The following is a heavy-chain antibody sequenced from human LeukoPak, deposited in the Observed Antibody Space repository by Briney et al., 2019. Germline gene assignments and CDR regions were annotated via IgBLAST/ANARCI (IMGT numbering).Heavy chain of an antibody. CDR2: INHSGST. CDR1: GGSFSGYY. J-gene: IGHJ3*02. D-gene: IGHD3-16*02. V-gene: IGHV4-34*01. CDR3: ARRDYDYVWGSYRPRAFDI. Sequence: PSETLSLTCAVYGGSFSGYYWSWIRQPPGKGLEWIGEINHSGSTNYNPSLKSRVTISVDTSKNQFSLKLSSVTAADTAVYYCARRDYDYVWGSYRPRAFDIWGQGTMVTVSS.